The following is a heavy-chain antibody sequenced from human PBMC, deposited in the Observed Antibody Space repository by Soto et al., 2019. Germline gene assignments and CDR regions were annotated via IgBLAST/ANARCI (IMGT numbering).Heavy chain of an antibody. D-gene: IGHD4-4*01. CDR2: IIPIFGTA. CDR3: ARELQYWFDP. Sequence: EASVKVSCKASGGTFSSYAISWVRQAPGQGLEWMGGIIPIFGTANYAQKFQCRVTITADESTSTAYMELSSLRSEDTAVYYCARELQYWFDPWGQGTLVTVSS. J-gene: IGHJ5*02. CDR1: GGTFSSYA. V-gene: IGHV1-69*13.